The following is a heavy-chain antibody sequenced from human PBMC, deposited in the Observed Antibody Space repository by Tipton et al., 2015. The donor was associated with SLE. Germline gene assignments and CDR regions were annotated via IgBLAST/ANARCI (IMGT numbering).Heavy chain of an antibody. Sequence: SLRLSCTASGFTFGDYAMSWVRQAPGKGLAWVGFIRSKAYGGTTEYAASVKGRFTISRDDSKSIAYLQMNSLKTEDTAVYYCTRDPWGYYGSGSYYYYGMDVWGQGTTVTVSS. CDR2: IRSKAYGGTT. D-gene: IGHD3-10*01. J-gene: IGHJ6*02. V-gene: IGHV3-49*04. CDR1: GFTFGDYA. CDR3: TRDPWGYYGSGSYYYYGMDV.